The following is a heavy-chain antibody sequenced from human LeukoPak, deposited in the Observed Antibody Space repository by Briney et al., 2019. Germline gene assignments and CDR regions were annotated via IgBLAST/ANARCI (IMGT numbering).Heavy chain of an antibody. CDR1: GFTFSSYS. CDR2: ISSSSSYI. J-gene: IGHJ6*03. V-gene: IGHV3-21*01. D-gene: IGHD5-12*01. CDR3: ARGGAAYSGYDSYYYYYYYMDV. Sequence: GGSLRLSCAASGFTFSSYSMNWVRQAPGKGLEWVSSISSSSSYIYYADSVKGRFTISRDNAKNSLYLQMNSLRAEDTAVYYCARGGAAYSGYDSYYYYYYYMDVWGKGTTITVSS.